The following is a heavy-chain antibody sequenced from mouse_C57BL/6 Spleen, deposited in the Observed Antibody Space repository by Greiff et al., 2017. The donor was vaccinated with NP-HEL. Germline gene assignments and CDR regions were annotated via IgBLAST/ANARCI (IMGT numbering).Heavy chain of an antibody. Sequence: VQLQQSGAELARPGASVKLSCKASGYTFTSYGISWVKQRTGQGLEWIGEIYPRSGNTYYNEKFKGKATLTADKSSSTAYMELRSLTSEDSAVYFCARGHYDGSSYNYFDYWGQGTTLTVSS. J-gene: IGHJ2*01. CDR2: IYPRSGNT. V-gene: IGHV1-81*01. CDR1: GYTFTSYG. D-gene: IGHD1-1*01. CDR3: ARGHYDGSSYNYFDY.